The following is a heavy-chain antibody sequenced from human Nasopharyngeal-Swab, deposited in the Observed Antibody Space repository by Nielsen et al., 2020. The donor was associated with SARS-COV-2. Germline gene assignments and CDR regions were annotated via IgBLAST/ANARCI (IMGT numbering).Heavy chain of an antibody. Sequence: GESLKISCAASGFTFSSYWMHWVRQAPGKGLVWVSRINSDGSSTSYADAVKGRFTISRDNAKNTLYLQMNSLRAEDTAVYYCANAFDIWGQGTMVTVSS. J-gene: IGHJ3*02. CDR2: INSDGSST. CDR1: GFTFSSYW. CDR3: ANAFDI. V-gene: IGHV3-74*01.